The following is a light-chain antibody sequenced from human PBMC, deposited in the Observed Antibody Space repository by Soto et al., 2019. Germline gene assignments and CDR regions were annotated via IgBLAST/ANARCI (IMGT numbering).Light chain of an antibody. J-gene: IGLJ1*01. V-gene: IGLV2-14*01. CDR3: SSYTSISTYV. CDR1: SSVVGGYNF. Sequence: QSVLTRPASVSGSPGQSITSSCTGTSSVVGGYNFVSWYQQHPDKAPKLMIYDVTNRPSGVSNRFSGSKSGNTASLTISGLQAEDEADYYCSSYTSISTYVFGTGTKVNVL. CDR2: DVT.